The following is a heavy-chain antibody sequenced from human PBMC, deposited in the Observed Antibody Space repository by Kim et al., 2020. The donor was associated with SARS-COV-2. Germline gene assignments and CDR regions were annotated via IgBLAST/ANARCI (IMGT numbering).Heavy chain of an antibody. CDR2: SGST. V-gene: IGHV4-34*01. D-gene: IGHD6-13*01. J-gene: IGHJ4*02. CDR3: ARGQQLVF. Sequence: SGSTNYNPALKSRVTRSVDTSKNQFSLKLSSVTAADTAVYYCARGQQLVFWGQGTLVTVSS.